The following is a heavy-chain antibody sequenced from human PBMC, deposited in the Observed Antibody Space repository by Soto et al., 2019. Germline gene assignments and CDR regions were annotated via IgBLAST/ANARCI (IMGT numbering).Heavy chain of an antibody. V-gene: IGHV4-4*07. D-gene: IGHD6-19*01. Sequence: SETLSLTCTVSRGSIRSFYWSWIRQPAGKGLEWLGHIYTSGSTTYSPYLKSRVTMLRDTSKNQLSLRLRSVTAADTAVYYCAGLSGSSSFYAMDVWGQGTTVTVSS. CDR1: RGSIRSFY. CDR2: IYTSGST. CDR3: AGLSGSSSFYAMDV. J-gene: IGHJ6*02.